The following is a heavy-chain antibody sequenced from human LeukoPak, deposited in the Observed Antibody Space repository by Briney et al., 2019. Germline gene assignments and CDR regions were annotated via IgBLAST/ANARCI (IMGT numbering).Heavy chain of an antibody. CDR1: GFTFNTYG. CDR3: ARYIVGATQYFDY. Sequence: GGSLRLFCEASGFTFNTYGIHRVRQAPGRGREWVAFIRYDGINKYYADAVESRFAISRDNSKNTLYLQMNSLRAEDTAVYYCARYIVGATQYFDYWGQGTLGTVSS. CDR2: IRYDGINK. J-gene: IGHJ4*02. V-gene: IGHV3-30*02. D-gene: IGHD1-26*01.